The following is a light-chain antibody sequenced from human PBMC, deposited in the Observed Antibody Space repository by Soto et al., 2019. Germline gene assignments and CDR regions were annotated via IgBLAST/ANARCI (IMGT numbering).Light chain of an antibody. CDR3: VSFTSSTPYV. J-gene: IGLJ1*01. V-gene: IGLV2-14*03. Sequence: QSTLTQPASVSASPGQSITISCTGTSSDVGGSNFVSWYQQHPGKPPKLIIYDVATRPSGVSNRFSGSKSGSTASLIISRRQTEDEADYYCVSFTSSTPYVLGSGTKLTVL. CDR1: SSDVGGSNF. CDR2: DVA.